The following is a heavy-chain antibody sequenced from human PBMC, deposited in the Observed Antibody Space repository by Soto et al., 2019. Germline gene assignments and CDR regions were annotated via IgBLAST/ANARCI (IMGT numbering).Heavy chain of an antibody. CDR1: GGTFSSYT. V-gene: IGHV1-69*02. D-gene: IGHD1-20*01. J-gene: IGHJ6*04. CDR2: IIPILGIA. Sequence: QVQLVHSGAEVKKPGSSVKVSCKASGGTFSSYTISWVRQAPGQGLEWMGMIIPILGIANYAQKFQGRVTITADKSTSTAYMQLSSLRSEDTAVYYCARLGPYTWNDHDMDVWGKGTTVTVSS. CDR3: ARLGPYTWNDHDMDV.